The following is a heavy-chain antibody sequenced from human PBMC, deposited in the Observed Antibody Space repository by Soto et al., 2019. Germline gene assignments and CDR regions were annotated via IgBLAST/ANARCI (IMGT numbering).Heavy chain of an antibody. Sequence: PGGSLRLSCAASGFTVSSTYMSLVRQAPGKGLEWVSVIYSGGSTYYADSVKGRFTISRDNSKNTLYLQMNSLRAEDTAVYYCARSGHSYGPFDYWGQGTLLTVSS. CDR3: ARSGHSYGPFDY. D-gene: IGHD5-18*01. CDR1: GFTVSSTY. V-gene: IGHV3-53*01. CDR2: IYSGGST. J-gene: IGHJ4*02.